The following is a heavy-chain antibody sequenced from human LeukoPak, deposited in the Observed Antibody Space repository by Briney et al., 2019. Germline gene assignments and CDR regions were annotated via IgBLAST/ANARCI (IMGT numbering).Heavy chain of an antibody. CDR3: ATTMVRGVIAL. Sequence: SETLSLTCTVSGGSISSGGYYWSWIRQHPGKGLEWIGYIYYSGSTHYNPSLKSRVTISVDTSKNQFSLKLSSVTAADTAVYYCATTMVRGVIALWGQGTLVTVSS. CDR1: GGSISSGGYY. V-gene: IGHV4-31*03. J-gene: IGHJ4*02. CDR2: IYYSGST. D-gene: IGHD3-10*01.